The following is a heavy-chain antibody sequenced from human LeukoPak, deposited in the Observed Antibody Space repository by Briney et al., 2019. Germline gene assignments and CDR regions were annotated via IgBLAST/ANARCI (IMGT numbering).Heavy chain of an antibody. J-gene: IGHJ4*02. CDR3: SRDLGTGRPHDF. V-gene: IGHV3-69-1*02. Sequence: GGSLRLSCAASGFTFSDYYMSWIRQAPGKGLEWVSYISSGSTIYYADSVKGRFTISRDNARDSLYLQMNSLRAEDTALYYCSRDLGTGRPHDFWGQGTLVTVSS. CDR2: ISSGSTI. CDR1: GFTFSDYY. D-gene: IGHD3/OR15-3a*01.